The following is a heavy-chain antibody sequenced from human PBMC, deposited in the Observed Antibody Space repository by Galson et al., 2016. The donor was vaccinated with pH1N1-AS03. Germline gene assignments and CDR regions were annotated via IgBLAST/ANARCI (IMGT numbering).Heavy chain of an antibody. J-gene: IGHJ4*02. CDR2: ISWDDTK. V-gene: IGHV2-5*02. CDR3: AHTRGWLPDK. D-gene: IGHD6-19*01. Sequence: PALVKPTQTLTLTCSFSGFSRSTRAVGVGWIRQPPGKALDRLAPISWDDTKLYSPSLKSILTTTKHNSKNQVVLNMTNLDPVDTATYSYAHTRGWLPDKWGQGALVTVSS. CDR1: GFSRSTRAVG.